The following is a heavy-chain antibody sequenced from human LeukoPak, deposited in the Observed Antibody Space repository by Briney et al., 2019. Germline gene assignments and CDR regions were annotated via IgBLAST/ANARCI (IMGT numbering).Heavy chain of an antibody. CDR3: ARDGRYSSPAEMAFDI. CDR1: GYTFTSYY. Sequence: GASVKVSCKASGYTFTSYYMHWVRQAPGQGLEWMGWINPNSGGTNYAQKFQGRVTMTRDTSLSTAYMELSRLRSDDTAVYYCARDGRYSSPAEMAFDIWGQGTMVTVSS. V-gene: IGHV1-2*02. J-gene: IGHJ3*02. CDR2: INPNSGGT. D-gene: IGHD6-13*01.